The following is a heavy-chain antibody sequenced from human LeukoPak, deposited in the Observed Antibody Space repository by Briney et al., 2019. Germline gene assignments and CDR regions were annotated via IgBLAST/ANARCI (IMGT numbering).Heavy chain of an antibody. D-gene: IGHD6-13*01. CDR1: GFTFSSYA. V-gene: IGHV3-23*01. CDR2: ISSGGST. Sequence: GGSLRLSCAASGFTFSSYAMSWVRQAPGKGLEWVSAISSGGSTSYADSVKGRFTISRDSSKNTLSLQMNSLRAEDTAVYYCAIGGVYSRLDYWGQGTLVTVSS. CDR3: AIGGVYSRLDY. J-gene: IGHJ4*02.